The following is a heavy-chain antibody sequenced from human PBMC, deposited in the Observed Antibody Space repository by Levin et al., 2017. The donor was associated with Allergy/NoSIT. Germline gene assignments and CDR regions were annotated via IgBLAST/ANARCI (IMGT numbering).Heavy chain of an antibody. CDR3: AKAPTSTIRVSYFDY. J-gene: IGHJ4*02. V-gene: IGHV3-9*01. CDR1: GFTFDDYA. Sequence: SLKISCAASGFTFDDYAMHWVRQAPGKGLEWVSGISWNSGSIGYADSVKGRFTISRDNAKNSLYLQMNSLRAEDTALYYCAKAPTSTIRVSYFDYWGQGTLVTVSS. D-gene: IGHD5-24*01. CDR2: ISWNSGSI.